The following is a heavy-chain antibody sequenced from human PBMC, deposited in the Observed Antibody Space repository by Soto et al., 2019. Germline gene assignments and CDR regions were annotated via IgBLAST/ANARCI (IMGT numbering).Heavy chain of an antibody. D-gene: IGHD4-4*01. J-gene: IGHJ6*03. Sequence: SETLSLTCTVSGGSISSYYWSWIRQPPGKGLEWIGYIYYSGSTNYNPSLKSRVNISVDTSKNQFSLKLSSVTAADTAVYYCARAEDYTSYYYMDVWGKGTTVTVSS. CDR1: GGSISSYY. V-gene: IGHV4-59*01. CDR2: IYYSGST. CDR3: ARAEDYTSYYYMDV.